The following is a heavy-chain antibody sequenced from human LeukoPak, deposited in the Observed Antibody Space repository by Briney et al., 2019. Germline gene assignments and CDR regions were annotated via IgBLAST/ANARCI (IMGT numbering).Heavy chain of an antibody. J-gene: IGHJ6*03. V-gene: IGHV3-23*01. CDR2: ISGSGDST. Sequence: GGSLRLSCAASGFTFSSYAMSWVRQTPGKGLEWVSAISGSGDSTYYADSVKGQFTISRDNSKNTLYLQMNSLRAEDTAVYYCAKAGHYYYYYYMDVWGRGTTVTVSS. CDR1: GFTFSSYA. CDR3: AKAGHYYYYYYMDV.